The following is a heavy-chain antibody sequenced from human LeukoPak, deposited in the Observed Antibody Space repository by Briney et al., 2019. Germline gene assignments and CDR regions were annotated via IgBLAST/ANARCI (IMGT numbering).Heavy chain of an antibody. J-gene: IGHJ4*02. CDR3: VRDRGWYHFDL. D-gene: IGHD3-10*01. Sequence: GGSLRLSCAASGFTLSDYFMSWIRQAPGKGLEWVSYMSSSVTTIYYGDSVKGRFTISRDNTKNSLFLQLNSLRAEDTAVYYCVRDRGWYHFDLWGQGTLVTVSS. CDR1: GFTLSDYF. CDR2: MSSSVTTI. V-gene: IGHV3-11*04.